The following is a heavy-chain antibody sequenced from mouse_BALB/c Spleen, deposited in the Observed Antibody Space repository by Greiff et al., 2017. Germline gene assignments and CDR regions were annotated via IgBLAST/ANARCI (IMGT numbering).Heavy chain of an antibody. CDR3: AIPYDGYYWFAY. J-gene: IGHJ3*01. V-gene: IGHV14-3*02. CDR1: GFNIKDTY. CDR2: IDPANGNT. Sequence: EVQRVESGAELVKPGASVKLSCTASGFNIKDTYMHWVKQRPEQGLEWIGRIDPANGNTKYDPKFQGKATITADTSSNTAYLQLSSLTSEDTAVYYCAIPYDGYYWFAYWGQGTLVTVSA. D-gene: IGHD2-3*01.